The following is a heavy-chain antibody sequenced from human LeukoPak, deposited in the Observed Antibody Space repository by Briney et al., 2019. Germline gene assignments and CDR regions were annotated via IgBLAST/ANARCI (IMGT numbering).Heavy chain of an antibody. J-gene: IGHJ3*02. CDR3: ASYRYGSSFAFDI. CDR1: GFTVSTNY. D-gene: IGHD6-6*01. V-gene: IGHV3-66*01. CDR2: IYSGGST. Sequence: GKSLRLSCGASGFTVSTNYMSWVRQAPGKGLEWVSIIYSGGSTYYADSVKGRFTISRDNSKNTLYLQMNSLRAEDTAVYYCASYRYGSSFAFDIWGQGTMVTVSS.